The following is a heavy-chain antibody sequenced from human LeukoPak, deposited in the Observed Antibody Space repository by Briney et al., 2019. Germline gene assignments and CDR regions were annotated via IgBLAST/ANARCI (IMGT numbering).Heavy chain of an antibody. CDR1: GGTFSSYA. Sequence: ASVKVSCKASGGTFSSYAISWVRQAPGQGLEWMGRIIPILGIANYAQKFQGRVTITADKSTSTAYMELSSLRSEDTAVYYCAGTPSVVAATPNWFDPWGQGTLVTVSS. J-gene: IGHJ5*02. D-gene: IGHD2-15*01. CDR2: IIPILGIA. CDR3: AGTPSVVAATPNWFDP. V-gene: IGHV1-69*04.